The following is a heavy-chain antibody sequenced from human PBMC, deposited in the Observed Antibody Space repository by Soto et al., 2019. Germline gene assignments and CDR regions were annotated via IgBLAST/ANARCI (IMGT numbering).Heavy chain of an antibody. V-gene: IGHV4-39*01. Sequence: QLQLQESGPGLVKPSETLSLTCTVSGGSISSSSYYWGWIRQPPGKGLEWIGSIYYSGSTYYNPSLKRRVTISVDTSKNQFPLKLSSVTAADTAVYYCARHPGYCSGGSCRVDYWGQGTLVTVSS. D-gene: IGHD2-15*01. J-gene: IGHJ4*02. CDR3: ARHPGYCSGGSCRVDY. CDR1: GGSISSSSYY. CDR2: IYYSGST.